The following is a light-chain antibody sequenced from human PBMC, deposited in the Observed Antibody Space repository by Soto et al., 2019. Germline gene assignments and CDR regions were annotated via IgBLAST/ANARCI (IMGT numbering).Light chain of an antibody. J-gene: IGKJ1*01. Sequence: EIVLTQSPGTLSLSPGERATLSCRASQSVSSSYLAWYQQKPGQAPRLLIYGASSRATGIQDRFSGSGSGTDLTLTISRLEPEDFSVYYCQQYGSSPTWTFGQGTKLEIK. CDR2: GAS. CDR3: QQYGSSPTWT. V-gene: IGKV3-20*01. CDR1: QSVSSSY.